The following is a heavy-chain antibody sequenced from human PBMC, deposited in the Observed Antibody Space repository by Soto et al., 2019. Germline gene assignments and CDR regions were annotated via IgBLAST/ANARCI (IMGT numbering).Heavy chain of an antibody. CDR2: IYYSGVT. D-gene: IGHD3-10*01. Sequence: WTWIRQHPGKGLEWIGYIYYSGVTYYNPSLKSRVTISVDTSKNQFSLKLSSMTAADTAVYFCASDLRGRGSGRFDPWGQGTLVTVSS. CDR3: ASDLRGRGSGRFDP. J-gene: IGHJ5*02. V-gene: IGHV4-31*02.